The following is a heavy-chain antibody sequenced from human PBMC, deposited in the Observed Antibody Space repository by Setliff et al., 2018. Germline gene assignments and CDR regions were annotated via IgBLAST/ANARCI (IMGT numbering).Heavy chain of an antibody. D-gene: IGHD3-3*01. Sequence: ASVKVSCKASGYTFTGYYMHWVRQAPGQGLEWMGWINTYTGNPTYAQGFTGRFVFSLDTSVSTAYLQISSLKAEDTAVYYCARGPLHYDFWSGYYTVSWFDPWGQGTLVTVSS. V-gene: IGHV7-4-1*02. CDR1: GYTFTGYY. CDR2: INTYTGNP. CDR3: ARGPLHYDFWSGYYTVSWFDP. J-gene: IGHJ5*02.